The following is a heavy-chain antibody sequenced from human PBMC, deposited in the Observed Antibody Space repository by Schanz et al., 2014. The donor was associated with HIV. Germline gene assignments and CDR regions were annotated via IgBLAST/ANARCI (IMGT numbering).Heavy chain of an antibody. D-gene: IGHD1-1*01. J-gene: IGHJ4*02. CDR1: GGSFSGYY. Sequence: QVRLQQWGAGLLKPSETLSLTCAVYGGSFSGYYWSWIRQTPGKGLEWIGEITHTGSSNYNPSLKSRVSIPVDTSKKQFSLKVNSVTAADTAVYFCARATTDPFQPTYYFDSWGQGTLVTVSS. CDR2: ITHTGSS. CDR3: ARATTDPFQPTYYFDS. V-gene: IGHV4-34*01.